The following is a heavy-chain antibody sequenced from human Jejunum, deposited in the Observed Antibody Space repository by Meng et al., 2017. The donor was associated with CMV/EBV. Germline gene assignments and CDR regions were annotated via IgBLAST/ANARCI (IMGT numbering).Heavy chain of an antibody. CDR2: IDPSSGGT. CDR1: TFPDYY. J-gene: IGHJ4*02. V-gene: IGHV1-2*02. D-gene: IGHD3/OR15-3a*01. Sequence: TFPDYYIHWVRQAPGQGLEWMGWIDPSSGGTKYPQTFQGRVTMTSDTSMTTAYLELSRLRSDDTAIYYCARSEFWNSFYNHIDFDSWGQGTLVTVSS. CDR3: ARSEFWNSFYNHIDFDS.